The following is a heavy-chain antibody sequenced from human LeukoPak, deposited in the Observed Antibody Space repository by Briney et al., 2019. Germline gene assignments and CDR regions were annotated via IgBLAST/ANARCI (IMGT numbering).Heavy chain of an antibody. V-gene: IGHV4-59*01. CDR3: ARVVRDYGDLHFDY. J-gene: IGHJ4*02. CDR2: IFYSGST. D-gene: IGHD4-17*01. CDR1: GGSINTTY. Sequence: PSETLSLTCSVSGGSINTTYWSWIRQPPGKGLEWIGYIFYSGSTNYNPSLKSRVTISVDTSKNQFSLKLSSVTAADTAVYYCARVVRDYGDLHFDYWGQGTLVTVSS.